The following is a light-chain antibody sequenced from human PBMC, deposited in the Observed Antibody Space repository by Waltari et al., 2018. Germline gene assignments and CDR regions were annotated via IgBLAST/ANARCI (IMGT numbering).Light chain of an antibody. V-gene: IGKV3-11*01. Sequence: EIVLTQSPATLSLSPGERATLSCRASQSVNRYLAWYQQKPGQAPRLLIYDASNRATGIPARFSGSGSGTDFTLTISSLEPEDFAVYYCQQRSSWLTFGGWTKVEIK. CDR1: QSVNRY. CDR2: DAS. CDR3: QQRSSWLT. J-gene: IGKJ4*01.